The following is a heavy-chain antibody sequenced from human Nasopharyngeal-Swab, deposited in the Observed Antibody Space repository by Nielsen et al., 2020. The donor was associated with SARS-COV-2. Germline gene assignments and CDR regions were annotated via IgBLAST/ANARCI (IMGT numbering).Heavy chain of an antibody. CDR2: ISANGGST. CDR3: AKGGDI. V-gene: IGHV3-23*01. CDR1: GFTFSSYA. J-gene: IGHJ3*02. Sequence: GESLKISCAASGFTFSSYAMTWVRQAPGKGLEWVSSISANGGSTYYADSVKGRFTISRDNSKNTLYLQMNSLRAEDTAVYYCAKGGDIWGQGTMVTVSS.